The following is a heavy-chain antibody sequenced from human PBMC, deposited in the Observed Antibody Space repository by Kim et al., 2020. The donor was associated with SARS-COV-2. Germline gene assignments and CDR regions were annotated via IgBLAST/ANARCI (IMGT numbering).Heavy chain of an antibody. V-gene: IGHV1-69*01. J-gene: IGHJ3*02. Sequence: ANYAQKFQGRVTITADESTSTAYMELSSLRSEDTAVYYCPRRSQQDAFDIWGQGTMVTVSS. CDR3: PRRSQQDAFDI. CDR2: A. D-gene: IGHD6-13*01.